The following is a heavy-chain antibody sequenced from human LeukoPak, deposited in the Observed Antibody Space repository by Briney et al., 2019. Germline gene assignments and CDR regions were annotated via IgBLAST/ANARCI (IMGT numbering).Heavy chain of an antibody. D-gene: IGHD2-21*02. Sequence: GGSLRLPCAASGFTFGSYSMNWVRQAPGKGLEWVSSISSSSSYIYYADSVKGRFTISRDNAKNSLYLQMNSLRAEDTAVYYCARLAYCGGDCYSVQGYFDYWGQGTLVTVSS. CDR3: ARLAYCGGDCYSVQGYFDY. V-gene: IGHV3-21*01. CDR1: GFTFGSYS. CDR2: ISSSSSYI. J-gene: IGHJ4*02.